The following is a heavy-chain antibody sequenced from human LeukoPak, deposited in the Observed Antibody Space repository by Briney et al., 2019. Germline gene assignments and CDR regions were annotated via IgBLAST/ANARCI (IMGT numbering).Heavy chain of an antibody. Sequence: PGGSLRLSCAASGFTFSNYWMTWVRQAPGKGLEWVANIKQDGSEKYYVDSVKGRFTISRDNAKNSLYLQMNSLRAEDTAVYYCARPSSGWYYFDYWGQGTLVTVSS. V-gene: IGHV3-7*05. CDR3: ARPSSGWYYFDY. CDR2: IKQDGSEK. CDR1: GFTFSNYW. D-gene: IGHD6-13*01. J-gene: IGHJ4*02.